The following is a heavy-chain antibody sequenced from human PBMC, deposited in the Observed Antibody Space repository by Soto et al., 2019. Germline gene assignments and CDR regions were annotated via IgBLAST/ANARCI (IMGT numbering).Heavy chain of an antibody. Sequence: LRLSCAASGFTVSSNYMSWVRQAPGKGLGWVSVIYSGGSTYYADSVKGRFTISRDNSKNTLYLQMNSLRAEDTAVYYCARVTLRSGWFFDYWGQGTLVTVSS. CDR1: GFTVSSNY. CDR3: ARVTLRSGWFFDY. CDR2: IYSGGST. D-gene: IGHD6-19*01. V-gene: IGHV3-53*01. J-gene: IGHJ4*02.